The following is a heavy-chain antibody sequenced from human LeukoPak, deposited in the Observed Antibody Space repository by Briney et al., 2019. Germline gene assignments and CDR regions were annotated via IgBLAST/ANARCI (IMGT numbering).Heavy chain of an antibody. V-gene: IGHV1-46*01. CDR2: INPSGGST. Sequence: ASVKVSCKASGYTFTSYYMHWVRQAPGQGLEWMGIINPSGGSTSYAQKFQGRVTKTRDTSTSTVYMELSSLRSEDTAVYYCAREELVGAVDYWGQGTLVTVSS. D-gene: IGHD1-26*01. CDR3: AREELVGAVDY. CDR1: GYTFTSYY. J-gene: IGHJ4*02.